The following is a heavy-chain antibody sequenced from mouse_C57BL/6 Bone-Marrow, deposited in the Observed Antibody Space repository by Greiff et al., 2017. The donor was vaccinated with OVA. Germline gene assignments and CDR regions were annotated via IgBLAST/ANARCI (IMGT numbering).Heavy chain of an antibody. CDR2: IDPSDSYT. V-gene: IGHV1-59*01. CDR1: GYTFTSYW. J-gene: IGHJ4*01. CDR3: ARSLDDYDDWGAMRY. D-gene: IGHD2-4*01. Sequence: QVQLQQPGAELVRPGTSVKLSCKASGYTFTSYWMHWVKQRPGQGLEWIGVIDPSDSYTNYNQKFKGKATLTVDTSSSTAYMQLSSLTSEDSAVYYCARSLDDYDDWGAMRYWGQGTSVTVSS.